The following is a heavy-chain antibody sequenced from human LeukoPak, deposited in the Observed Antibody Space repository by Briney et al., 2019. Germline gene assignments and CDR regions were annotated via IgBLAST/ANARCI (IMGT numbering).Heavy chain of an antibody. D-gene: IGHD3-22*01. Sequence: SVKVSCKAFGGTFSSFAISWVRQAPGQGLEWMGGIIPIFGTGNYAQTFQGRVTITADISTRTAYMELSSLRSEDTAVYYCARDRRYDSSGYSLDYWGRGTLVTVSS. CDR1: GGTFSSFA. CDR2: IIPIFGTG. CDR3: ARDRRYDSSGYSLDY. V-gene: IGHV1-69*06. J-gene: IGHJ4*02.